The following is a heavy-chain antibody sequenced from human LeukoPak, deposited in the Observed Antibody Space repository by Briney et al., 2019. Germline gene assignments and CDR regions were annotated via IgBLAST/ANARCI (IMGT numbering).Heavy chain of an antibody. J-gene: IGHJ1*01. CDR3: AREQGRGSTWYPEYFQP. Sequence: GGSLRLSCEGSGFTFSSYSMNWVRQAPGKGLEWVSYISRPGNTVYYADSVRGRFAISRDNAKNSLYLQMSSLRDEDAAVYYCAREQGRGSTWYPEYFQPWGQRTLVIVSS. D-gene: IGHD6-13*01. CDR2: ISRPGNTV. V-gene: IGHV3-48*02. CDR1: GFTFSSYS.